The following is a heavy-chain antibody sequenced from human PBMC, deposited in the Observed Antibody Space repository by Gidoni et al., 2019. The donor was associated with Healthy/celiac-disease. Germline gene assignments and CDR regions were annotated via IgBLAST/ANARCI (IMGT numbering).Heavy chain of an antibody. V-gene: IGHV1-69*01. Sequence: QVQLVQSGAEVKKPGSSVKVSCKASGGTFSSYAISWVRHAPGQGLEWMGGVIPIFGTANYAQKFQGRVTITADESTSTAYMELSSLRSEDTAVYYCARSGYSYGLPYYYYGMDVWGQGTTVTVSS. D-gene: IGHD5-18*01. CDR2: VIPIFGTA. J-gene: IGHJ6*02. CDR3: ARSGYSYGLPYYYYGMDV. CDR1: GGTFSSYA.